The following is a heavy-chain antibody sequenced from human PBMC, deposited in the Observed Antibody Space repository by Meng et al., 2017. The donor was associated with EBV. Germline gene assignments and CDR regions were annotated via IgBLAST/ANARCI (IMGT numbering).Heavy chain of an antibody. CDR3: SRDLAGPFDD. Sequence: EVQLVGSGEGPVRPGGSLCLSCPVSGFTSSRIGWHWVCQVPGKGLVWVARTNEDGGITNYADSVKGRFIISRDNTRNTLYLQMNSLRDEDTAVYFCSRDLAGPFDDWGQGTLVTVSS. V-gene: IGHV3-74*01. CDR2: TNEDGGIT. J-gene: IGHJ4*02. CDR1: GFTSSRIG.